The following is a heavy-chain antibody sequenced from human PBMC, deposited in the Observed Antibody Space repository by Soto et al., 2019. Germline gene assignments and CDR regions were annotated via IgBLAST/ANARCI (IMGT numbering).Heavy chain of an antibody. Sequence: EVQLLESGGGLVQPGGSLRLSCVVSGFTFNNYAMNWVRQAPGKGLEWVSGISASGGSTYYADSGKGRFTISRDSSKHTLYLQMNSLRADDTAIYYCAIHFYYGSGSYYAVDYWGQGTLVTVSS. CDR2: ISASGGST. CDR1: GFTFNNYA. V-gene: IGHV3-23*01. D-gene: IGHD3-10*01. CDR3: AIHFYYGSGSYYAVDY. J-gene: IGHJ4*02.